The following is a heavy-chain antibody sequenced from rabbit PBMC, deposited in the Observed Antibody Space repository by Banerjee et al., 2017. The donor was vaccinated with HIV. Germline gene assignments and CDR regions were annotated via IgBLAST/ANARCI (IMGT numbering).Heavy chain of an antibody. CDR1: GLDFSSSYW. CDR2: IYVGSSGST. D-gene: IGHD6-1*01. J-gene: IGHJ4*01. Sequence: QEQLVEYGGDLVQPEGSLTLTCKASGLDFSSSYWICWVRQAPGKGLEWIACIYVGSSGSTYYATWATGRFTISKTSSTTVTLQMTSLTAADTATFFCARDGDATYAFHLWGPGTLVTVS. CDR3: ARDGDATYAFHL. V-gene: IGHV1S45*01.